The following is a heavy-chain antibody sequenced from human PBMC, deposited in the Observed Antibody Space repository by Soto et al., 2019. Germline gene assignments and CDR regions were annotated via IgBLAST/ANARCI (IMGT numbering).Heavy chain of an antibody. CDR1: GYTFTSYG. CDR3: ARAPGGDRNLGYYYYYGMDV. CDR2: ISAYNGNT. V-gene: IGHV1-18*04. D-gene: IGHD2-21*02. J-gene: IGHJ6*02. Sequence: ASVKVSCKASGYTFTSYGISWVRQAPGQGLEWMGWISAYNGNTSYAQKLQGRVTMTTDTSTSTAYMELRSLRSDDTAVYYCARAPGGDRNLGYYYYYGMDVWGQGTTVTVSS.